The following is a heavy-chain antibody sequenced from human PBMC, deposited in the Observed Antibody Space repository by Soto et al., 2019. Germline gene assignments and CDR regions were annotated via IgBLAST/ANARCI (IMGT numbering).Heavy chain of an antibody. CDR1: GFTFSTYA. J-gene: IGHJ6*02. CDR3: AKDRDSSTDGMDV. Sequence: EVQLLESGGGLVQPGGSLRLSCAASGFTFSTYAMGWVRQAPGQGLEWVSGISSSGGRTYYADSVKGRFTISRDNSKNTLYLQMNSLRAEDTAVYYCAKDRDSSTDGMDVWGQGTTVTVPS. CDR2: ISSSGGRT. D-gene: IGHD2-2*01. V-gene: IGHV3-23*01.